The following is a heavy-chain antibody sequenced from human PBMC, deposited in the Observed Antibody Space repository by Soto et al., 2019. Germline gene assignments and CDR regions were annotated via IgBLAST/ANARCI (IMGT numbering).Heavy chain of an antibody. CDR1: GGSISSGDYY. D-gene: IGHD3-22*01. Sequence: TLSLTCTVSGGSISSGDYYWSWIRQPPEKGLEWIGYIYYSGSTYYNPSLKSRVTISVDTSKNQFSLKLSSVTAADTAVYYCARQLGAPGVVISEVDVWGQGTRVTVSS. CDR3: ARQLGAPGVVISEVDV. V-gene: IGHV4-30-4*01. CDR2: IYYSGST. J-gene: IGHJ6*02.